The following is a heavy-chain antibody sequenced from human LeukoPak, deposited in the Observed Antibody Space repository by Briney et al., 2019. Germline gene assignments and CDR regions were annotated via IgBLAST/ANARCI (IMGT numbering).Heavy chain of an antibody. Sequence: GGSLRLSCAASGFTFSSYGMHWVRQAPGKGLEWVAVKSYDGSNKYYADSVKGRFTISRDNSKNTLYLQMNSLRAEDMAVYYCAKEVPYDYVWGSYRRYYFDYWGQGTLVTVSS. CDR2: KSYDGSNK. CDR3: AKEVPYDYVWGSYRRYYFDY. V-gene: IGHV3-30*18. CDR1: GFTFSSYG. J-gene: IGHJ4*02. D-gene: IGHD3-16*02.